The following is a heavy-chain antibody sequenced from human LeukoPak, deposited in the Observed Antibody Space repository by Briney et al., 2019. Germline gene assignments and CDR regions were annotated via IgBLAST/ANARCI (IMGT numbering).Heavy chain of an antibody. CDR3: ARDGGGYSYGYVGY. Sequence: SETLSLTCSVSGYSISSGYYWGWIRQPPGKGLEWIGSIYHSGSTYYNPSLKSRVTISVDTSKNQFSLKLSSVTAADTAVYYCARDGGGYSYGYVGYWGQGTLVTVSS. CDR2: IYHSGST. CDR1: GYSISSGYY. V-gene: IGHV4-38-2*02. D-gene: IGHD5-18*01. J-gene: IGHJ4*02.